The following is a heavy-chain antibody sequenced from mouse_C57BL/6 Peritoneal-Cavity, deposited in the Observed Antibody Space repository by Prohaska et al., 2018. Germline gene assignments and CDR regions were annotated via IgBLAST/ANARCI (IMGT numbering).Heavy chain of an antibody. CDR3: ARYGNYFDY. V-gene: IGHV9-3*01. CDR1: GYTFTTYG. CDR2: INTYSGVP. Sequence: CKASGYTFTTYGMSWVKQASGKGLKWMGWINTYSGVPTYADDFKGRFAFSLETSASTAYLQINNLKNEDTATYFCARYGNYFDYWGQGTTLTVSS. J-gene: IGHJ2*01. D-gene: IGHD2-1*01.